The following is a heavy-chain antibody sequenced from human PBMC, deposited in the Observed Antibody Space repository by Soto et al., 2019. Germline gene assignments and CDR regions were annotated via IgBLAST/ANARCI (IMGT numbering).Heavy chain of an antibody. V-gene: IGHV6-1*01. D-gene: IGHD6-19*01. CDR1: GDSVSSNSAA. CDR3: ARVFTDSSGWSYYYYGMDV. J-gene: IGHJ6*02. Sequence: PSQTLSLTCAISGDSVSSNSAAWNWIRQSPSRGLEWLGRTYYRSKWYNDYAVSVKSRITINPDTSKNQFSLQLNSVTPEDTAVYYCARVFTDSSGWSYYYYGMDVWVQGTTVTVSS. CDR2: TYYRSKWYN.